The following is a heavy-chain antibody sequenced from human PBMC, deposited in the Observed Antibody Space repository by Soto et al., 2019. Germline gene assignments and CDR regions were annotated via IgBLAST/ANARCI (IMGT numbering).Heavy chain of an antibody. CDR3: ARGSGSCYYDSSGSPYGMDV. D-gene: IGHD3-22*01. J-gene: IGHJ6*02. V-gene: IGHV1-69*02. CDR2: IIPILGIA. CDR1: GGTFSSYT. Sequence: ASVKVSCKASGGTFSSYTISWVRQAPGQGLEWMGRIIPILGIANYAQKFQGRVTITADKSTSTAYMELSSLRSEDTAVYYCARGSGSCYYDSSGSPYGMDVPGQGTTVTVSS.